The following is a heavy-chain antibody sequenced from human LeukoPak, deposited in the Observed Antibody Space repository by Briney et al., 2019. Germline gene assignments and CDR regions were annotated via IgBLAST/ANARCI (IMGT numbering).Heavy chain of an antibody. CDR3: ATYTQSGAQGVSDY. CDR2: IHPNDGDT. V-gene: IGHV1-46*01. CDR1: GYTFTIYD. D-gene: IGHD3-10*01. Sequence: GASVTVSCTASGYTFTIYDINWVRQATGQGLEWMGLIHPNDGDTKYTQEFQDRVTMTRDTSTSTVYMELSSLRSEDTAVYYCATYTQSGAQGVSDYWGQGTLVTVSS. J-gene: IGHJ4*02.